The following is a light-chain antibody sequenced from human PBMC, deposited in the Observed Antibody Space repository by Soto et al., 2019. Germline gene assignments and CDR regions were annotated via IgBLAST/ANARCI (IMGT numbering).Light chain of an antibody. CDR3: QQYVDSPET. J-gene: IGKJ4*01. CDR2: DSS. CDR1: QTINNY. V-gene: IGKV3-20*01. Sequence: EIVLTQSPGTLSLSPGERATLSCRASQTINNYVAWYQQKPGQAPRVLIYDSSIRATGVPDRFSGSGSGTDFTLTISRLEPEDFAVYYCQQYVDSPETFGGGTKGEIK.